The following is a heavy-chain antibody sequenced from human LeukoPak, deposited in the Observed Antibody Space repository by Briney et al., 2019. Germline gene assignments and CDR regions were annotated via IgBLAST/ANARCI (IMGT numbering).Heavy chain of an antibody. CDR1: GFTFSSYA. V-gene: IGHV3-23*01. Sequence: PGGSLRLSCAASGFTFSSYAMSWVRQAPGEGLEWVSAISGSGGSTYYADSVRGRFTISRDNSKNTLYLQMNSLRAEDTAVYYCAKEIVVGVTADYWGQGTLVTVSS. J-gene: IGHJ4*02. CDR3: AKEIVVGVTADY. CDR2: ISGSGGST. D-gene: IGHD3-22*01.